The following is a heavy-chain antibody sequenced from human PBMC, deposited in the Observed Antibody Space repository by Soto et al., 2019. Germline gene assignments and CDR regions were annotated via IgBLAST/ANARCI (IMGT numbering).Heavy chain of an antibody. D-gene: IGHD2-15*01. CDR1: GFSFSDFS. Sequence: EVQLLESGGDLVQPGGSLRLSCAASGFSFSDFSMNWFSQAPGKGLEWVSFIDLTGRPPYYSDSVKGSFTVSKDISKKTVYLQMNSLRVEDTANYYCAKDRVADGIYSSDYWGRGGLVTVST. CDR2: IDLTGRPP. CDR3: AKDRVADGIYSSDY. V-gene: IGHV3-23*05. J-gene: IGHJ4*02.